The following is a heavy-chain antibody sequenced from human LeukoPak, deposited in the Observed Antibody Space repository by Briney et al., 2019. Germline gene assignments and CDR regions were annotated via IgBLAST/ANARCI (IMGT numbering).Heavy chain of an antibody. CDR1: GGSISSSSYY. V-gene: IGHV4-39*07. J-gene: IGHJ4*02. CDR3: ARATRDYDFWSGYFENYFDY. CDR2: IYYSGST. D-gene: IGHD3-3*01. Sequence: SETLSLTCTVSGGSISSSSYYWGWIRQPPGKGLEWIGSIYYSGSTYYNPPLKSRVAISVDTSKNQFSLKLSSVTAADTAVYYCARATRDYDFWSGYFENYFDYWGQGTLVTVSS.